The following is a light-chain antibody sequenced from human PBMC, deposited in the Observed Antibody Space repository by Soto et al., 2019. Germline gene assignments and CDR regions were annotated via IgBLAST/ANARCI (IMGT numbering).Light chain of an antibody. J-gene: IGLJ2*01. V-gene: IGLV2-14*01. CDR2: EVS. Sequence: QSARTQPASVSGSPGQSITISCTGTSSDVGGYNYVSWYQQHPGKAPKLMIYEVSNRPSGVSNRFSGSKSGNTASLTISGLQAEDEADYYCSSYTSSSTVVFGGGTKLTV. CDR3: SSYTSSSTVV. CDR1: SSDVGGYNY.